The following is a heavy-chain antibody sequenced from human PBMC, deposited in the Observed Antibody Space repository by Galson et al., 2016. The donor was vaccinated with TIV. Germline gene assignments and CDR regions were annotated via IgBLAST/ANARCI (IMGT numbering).Heavy chain of an antibody. CDR3: AKDRNTAMDTYHYYYGMDV. V-gene: IGHV1-69*13. Sequence: SVKVSCKASGDTFSSYPFNWVRQAPGQGLEWVGGCIPLFGTANYAQKFQGRVTISADESTSTLYMEVRNLRSEDTAVYYCAKDRNTAMDTYHYYYGMDVWGQGTTVIVSS. CDR2: CIPLFGTA. CDR1: GDTFSSYP. D-gene: IGHD5-18*01. J-gene: IGHJ6*02.